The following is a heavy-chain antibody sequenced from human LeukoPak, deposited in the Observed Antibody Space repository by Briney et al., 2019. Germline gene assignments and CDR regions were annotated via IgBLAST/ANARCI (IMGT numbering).Heavy chain of an antibody. CDR2: ISAYNGNT. D-gene: IGHD3-10*01. V-gene: IGHV1-18*01. J-gene: IGHJ6*02. CDR3: ARGEGYGSGSYRYYYGMDV. CDR1: GYTFTSYG. Sequence: ASVKVSCKASGYTFTSYGISWVRQAPGQGLEWMGWISAYNGNTNYAQKLQGRVTMTTDTSTSTAYMELRSLRSDDTAVYYCARGEGYGSGSYRYYYGMDVWGQGTTVTVSS.